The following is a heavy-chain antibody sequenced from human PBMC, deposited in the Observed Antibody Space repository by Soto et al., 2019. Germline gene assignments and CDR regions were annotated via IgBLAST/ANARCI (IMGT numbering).Heavy chain of an antibody. Sequence: QVQLVQSGAEVKKPGASVKVSCKASGYTFTSNDINWVRQATGQGFEWMGWMSPKSGDTGYAQKFQGRVTMTRDTSISTAYMELSSLRSEDTAVYYFAGGPPNWGFDFWGQGTLVTVPS. J-gene: IGHJ4*02. CDR2: MSPKSGDT. D-gene: IGHD7-27*01. CDR3: AGGPPNWGFDF. CDR1: GYTFTSND. V-gene: IGHV1-8*01.